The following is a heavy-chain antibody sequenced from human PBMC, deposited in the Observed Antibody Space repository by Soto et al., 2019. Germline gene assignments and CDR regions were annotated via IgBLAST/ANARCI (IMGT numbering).Heavy chain of an antibody. D-gene: IGHD2-15*01. CDR1: GFTFSSYA. J-gene: IGHJ5*02. V-gene: IGHV3-30-3*01. Sequence: GGSLRLSCAASGFTFSSYAMPWVRQAPDKGLEWVAVISYDGSNKYYADSVKGRFTISRDNSKNTLYLQINSLRAEDTSVYYCQRLITVLRFDPWGQGNLATVSS. CDR2: ISYDGSNK. CDR3: QRLITVLRFDP.